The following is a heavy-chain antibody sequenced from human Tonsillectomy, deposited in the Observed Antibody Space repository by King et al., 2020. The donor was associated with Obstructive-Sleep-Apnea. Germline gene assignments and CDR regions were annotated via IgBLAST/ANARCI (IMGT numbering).Heavy chain of an antibody. D-gene: IGHD6-13*01. J-gene: IGHJ1*01. CDR1: GYTFTSYD. CDR3: ARRTAASDRFFQH. CDR2: MNPNSGNT. Sequence: QLVQSGAEMKKPGASVKVSCKASGYTFTSYDIHWVRQGTGQGLEWMGWMNPNSGNTGYAQKFQGRVTMTRNTSISTAYMELSSLRSEDTAVYYCARRTAASDRFFQHWGQGTLVTVSS. V-gene: IGHV1-8*01.